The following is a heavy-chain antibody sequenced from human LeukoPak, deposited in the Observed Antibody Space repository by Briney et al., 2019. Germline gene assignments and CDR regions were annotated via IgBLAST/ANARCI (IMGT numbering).Heavy chain of an antibody. Sequence: ASVKVSCKASGYTFTGYYMHWVRQAPGRGLEWMGWINPNSGGTNYAQKFQGRVTMTRDTSISTAYMELSRLRSDDTAVYYCARGVIQQWLDPHVWLDYWGQGTLVTVSS. CDR1: GYTFTGYY. CDR3: ARGVIQQWLDPHVWLDY. CDR2: INPNSGGT. V-gene: IGHV1-2*02. D-gene: IGHD6-19*01. J-gene: IGHJ4*02.